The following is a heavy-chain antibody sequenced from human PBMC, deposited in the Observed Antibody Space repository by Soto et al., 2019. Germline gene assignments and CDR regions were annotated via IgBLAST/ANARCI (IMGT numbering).Heavy chain of an antibody. CDR1: GLAYVRSA. D-gene: IGHD2-21*02. CDR2: IVVGSGNT. J-gene: IGHJ4*02. V-gene: IGHV1-58*01. Sequence: PAKAPCKSPGLAYVRSAVQCARQSSGQGLEWIGWIVVGSGNTNYAQKFQERVTITRDMSTNTAYMELTSLRSEDTAVYYCAADPYCGGDCYFDFWGQG. CDR3: AADPYCGGDCYFDF.